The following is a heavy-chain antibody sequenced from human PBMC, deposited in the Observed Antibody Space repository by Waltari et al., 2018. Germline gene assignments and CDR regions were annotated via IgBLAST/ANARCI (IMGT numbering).Heavy chain of an antibody. CDR2: IIPIFGTA. CDR3: ARDLSLLVVPAAFDY. J-gene: IGHJ4*02. D-gene: IGHD2-2*01. CDR1: GGTFSSYA. V-gene: IGHV1-69*13. Sequence: QVQLVQSGAEVKKPGSSVKVSCKASGGTFSSYAISWVRQAPGQGLEWMGRIIPIFGTANYAQKFQGRVTITADKSTSTAYMELSSLRSEDTAVYYCARDLSLLVVPAAFDYWGQGTLVTVSS.